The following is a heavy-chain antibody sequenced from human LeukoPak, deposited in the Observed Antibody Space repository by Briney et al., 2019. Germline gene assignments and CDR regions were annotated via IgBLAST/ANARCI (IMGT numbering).Heavy chain of an antibody. D-gene: IGHD1-26*01. V-gene: IGHV1-18*01. CDR2: ISAYNGNT. Sequence: GASVKVSCKASGYTFTSYGISWVRQAPGQGLEWMGWISAYNGNTNYAQKLQGRVTMTTDTSTSTAYMELRSLRSDDTAVYYCARPRKGATYYYYYYMDVWGKGTTVTVSS. J-gene: IGHJ6*03. CDR3: ARPRKGATYYYYYYMDV. CDR1: GYTFTSYG.